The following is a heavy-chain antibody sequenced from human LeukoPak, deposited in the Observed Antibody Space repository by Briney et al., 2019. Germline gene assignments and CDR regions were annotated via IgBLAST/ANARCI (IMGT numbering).Heavy chain of an antibody. V-gene: IGHV3-9*01. CDR3: AKDVTATASSYYGMDV. CDR2: ISWNSGRI. CDR1: GFTFDDYV. D-gene: IGHD2-21*02. J-gene: IGHJ6*02. Sequence: PGGSLRLSCAASGFTFDDYVMPWVRQAPGKGLEWVSGISWNSGRIGYADSVKGRFTISRDNAKNSLYLQMNSLRAEDTALYYCAKDVTATASSYYGMDVWGQGTTVTVSS.